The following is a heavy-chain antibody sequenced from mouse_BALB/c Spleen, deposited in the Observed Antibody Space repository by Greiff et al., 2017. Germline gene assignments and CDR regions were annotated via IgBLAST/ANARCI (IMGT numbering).Heavy chain of an antibody. J-gene: IGHJ1*01. CDR1: GYTFTSYC. V-gene: IGHV1S22*01. CDR3: TSGSVVGGYFDV. CDR2: IYPGSGST. Sequence: LQQPGSELVRPGASVKLSCKASGYTFTSYCMHWVKQRPGQGLEWIGNIYPGSGSTNYDEKFKSKATLTVDTSSSTAYMQLSSLTSEDSAVYYCTSGSVVGGYFDVWGAGTTVTVSS. D-gene: IGHD1-1*02.